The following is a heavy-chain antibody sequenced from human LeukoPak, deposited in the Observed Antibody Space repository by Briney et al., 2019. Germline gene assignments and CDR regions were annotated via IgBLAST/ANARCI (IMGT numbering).Heavy chain of an antibody. CDR3: AKDRKGTLRYFDRGWDS. CDR2: ISGSGGST. J-gene: IGHJ4*02. V-gene: IGHV3-23*01. CDR1: GFTFSSYA. D-gene: IGHD3-9*01. Sequence: GGSLRLSCAASGFTFSSYAMSWVRQAPGKGLEWVSAISGSGGSTYYADSVKGRFTISRDNSKNTLYLQMNSLRAEDTAVYFCAKDRKGTLRYFDRGWDSWGQGTLVTVSS.